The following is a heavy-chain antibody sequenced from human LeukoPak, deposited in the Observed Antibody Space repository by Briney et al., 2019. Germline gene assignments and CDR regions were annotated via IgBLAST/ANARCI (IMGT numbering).Heavy chain of an antibody. V-gene: IGHV1-69*05. CDR2: IIPIFGTA. CDR1: GGTFSSYA. Sequence: SVKVSCKASGGTFSSYAISWVRQAPGQGLEWMGGIIPIFGTANYAQKFQGRVTITTDESTSTAYMELSSLRSEDTAVYYCARHRVGVTRDFDYWGQGTLVTVSS. D-gene: IGHD1-26*01. J-gene: IGHJ4*02. CDR3: ARHRVGVTRDFDY.